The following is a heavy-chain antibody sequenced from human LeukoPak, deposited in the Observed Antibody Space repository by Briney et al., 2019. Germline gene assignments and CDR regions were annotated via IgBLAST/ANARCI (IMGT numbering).Heavy chain of an antibody. D-gene: IGHD5/OR15-5a*01. Sequence: GESLKICCMGSDYSFTSYWIGWVRPMPGKGLEWRGIIYPGDSDTRYSPSFQGQVTISADKSISTAYLQWSRLKASDTAMYYCARHEIRVYDDAFGIWGQRTMVTASS. CDR2: IYPGDSDT. CDR1: DYSFTSYW. CDR3: ARHEIRVYDDAFGI. J-gene: IGHJ3*02. V-gene: IGHV5-51*01.